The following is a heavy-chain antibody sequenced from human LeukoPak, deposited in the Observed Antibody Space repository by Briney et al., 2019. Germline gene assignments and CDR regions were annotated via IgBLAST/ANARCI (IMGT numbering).Heavy chain of an antibody. CDR3: ARLRGYGADDGGGWFDP. V-gene: IGHV4-39*01. Sequence: SETLSLTCTVSGGSISSSSYYWGWIRQPPGKGLEWIGSIYYSGSTYYNPSLKSRVTISVDTSKNQFSLKLSSVTAADTAVYYCARLRGYGADDGGGWFDPWGQGTLVTVSS. CDR1: GGSISSSSYY. J-gene: IGHJ5*02. CDR2: IYYSGST. D-gene: IGHD4-23*01.